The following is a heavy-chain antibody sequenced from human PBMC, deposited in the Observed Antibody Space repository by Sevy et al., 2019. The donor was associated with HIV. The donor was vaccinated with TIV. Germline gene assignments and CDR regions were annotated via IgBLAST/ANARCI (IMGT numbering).Heavy chain of an antibody. D-gene: IGHD2-2*01. CDR3: ASYRRDKDIVVVPAAPYYYYGMDV. CDR1: GYTFTGYY. CDR2: INPNSGGT. V-gene: IGHV1-2*06. Sequence: ASVKVSCKASGYTFTGYYMHWVRQAPGQGLEWMGRINPNSGGTNYAQKFQGRVTMTRDTSISTAYMELGRLRSDDTAVYYCASYRRDKDIVVVPAAPYYYYGMDVWGQGTTVTVSS. J-gene: IGHJ6*02.